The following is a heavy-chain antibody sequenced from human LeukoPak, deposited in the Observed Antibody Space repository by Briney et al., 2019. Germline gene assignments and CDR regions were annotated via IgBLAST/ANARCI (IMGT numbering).Heavy chain of an antibody. V-gene: IGHV3-66*02. J-gene: IGHJ4*02. CDR1: GFTVSSNY. D-gene: IGHD3-10*01. CDR2: IYSGGST. CDR3: ARVPYGSGTYTDY. Sequence: GGSLRLSCAASGFTVSSNYMSWVRQAPGKGLEWVSVIYSGGSTYYADSVKGRFTISRDNSRNTVYLQMNSLRAEDTAVYYCARVPYGSGTYTDYWGRGTLVTVSS.